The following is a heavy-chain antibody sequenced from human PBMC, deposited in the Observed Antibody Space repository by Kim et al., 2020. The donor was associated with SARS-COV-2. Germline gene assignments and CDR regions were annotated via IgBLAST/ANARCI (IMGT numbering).Heavy chain of an antibody. J-gene: IGHJ4*01. V-gene: IGHV3-30*03. Sequence: GGSLRLSCAASGFTFSDYGMHWGRQAPGKGLVWVAVISCDGLHTFYADSVKGRFTISRDNSKTTLYLEMNSLRAEDTAVYFCARLYDSEHSYSYFDYWG. CDR2: ISCDGLHT. CDR1: GFTFSDYG. CDR3: ARLYDSEHSYSYFDY. D-gene: IGHD3-16*01.